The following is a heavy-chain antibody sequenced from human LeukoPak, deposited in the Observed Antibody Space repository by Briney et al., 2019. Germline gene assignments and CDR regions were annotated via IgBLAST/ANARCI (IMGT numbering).Heavy chain of an antibody. J-gene: IGHJ3*02. CDR1: GFTFSSYW. Sequence: QTGGSLRLSCAASGFTFSSYWMSWVRQAPGKGLEWVANINQDGSEKYFVHSVKGRFTISRDNAKNSLYLQMNSLRADDTAVYYCARVASYAFDIWGQGTMVTVSS. CDR3: ARVASYAFDI. V-gene: IGHV3-7*01. CDR2: INQDGSEK. D-gene: IGHD6-6*01.